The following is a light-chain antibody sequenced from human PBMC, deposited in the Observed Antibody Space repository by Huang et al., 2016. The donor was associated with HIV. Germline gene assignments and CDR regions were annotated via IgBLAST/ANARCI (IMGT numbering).Light chain of an antibody. CDR3: QQYNNWPPLIT. Sequence: EIVMTQSPATLSVSPGERATLSCRASQSVSSNLAWYQQKPGQAPRLLIYGASTSATGIPAMFSGSGSGTECTLTISSLQSEDFAVYYCQQYNNWPPLITFGQGTRLEIK. CDR2: GAS. V-gene: IGKV3-15*01. CDR1: QSVSSN. J-gene: IGKJ5*01.